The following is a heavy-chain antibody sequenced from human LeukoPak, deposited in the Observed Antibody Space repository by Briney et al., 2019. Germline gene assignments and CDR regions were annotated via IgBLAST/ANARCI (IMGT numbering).Heavy chain of an antibody. CDR1: GGSFSGYY. CDR3: ARGKDSSGWYRRYFQH. CDR2: INHSGST. J-gene: IGHJ1*01. V-gene: IGHV4-34*01. D-gene: IGHD6-19*01. Sequence: SETLSLTCAVYGGSFSGYYWSWIRQPPGKGLEWIGEINHSGSTNYNTSLKSRVTISVDTSKNQFSLKLSSVTAADTAVYYCARGKDSSGWYRRYFQHWGQGTLVTVSS.